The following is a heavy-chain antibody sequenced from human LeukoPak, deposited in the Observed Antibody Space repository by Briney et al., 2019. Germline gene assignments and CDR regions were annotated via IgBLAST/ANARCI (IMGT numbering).Heavy chain of an antibody. CDR1: GFTFNDYA. J-gene: IGHJ3*02. CDR2: ISWNSGSI. D-gene: IGHD2-15*01. CDR3: AKGGYCSGGSCYGDAFDI. V-gene: IGHV3-9*01. Sequence: GRSLRLSCAASGFTFNDYAMHWVRQAPGKGLEWVSGISWNSGSIGCADSVKGRFTISRDNSKNTLYLQMNSLRAEDTAVYYCAKGGYCSGGSCYGDAFDIWGQGTMVTVSS.